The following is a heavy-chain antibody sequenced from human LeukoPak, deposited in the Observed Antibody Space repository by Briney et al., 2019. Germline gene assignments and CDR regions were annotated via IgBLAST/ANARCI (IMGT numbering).Heavy chain of an antibody. CDR1: GGSISVTNHY. V-gene: IGHV4-39*01. CDR2: IFYTGDT. CDR3: ARQLGAMTTVSSQGDLGS. J-gene: IGHJ5*02. D-gene: IGHD4-17*01. Sequence: SETLSLTCTVSGGSISVTNHYWGWIRQPPGKGLEWIGSIFYTGDTYYNPSLNSRITMSVDTSKNHFSLNLNSVTASDTAVYYCARQLGAMTTVSSQGDLGSWGQGTLVTVSS.